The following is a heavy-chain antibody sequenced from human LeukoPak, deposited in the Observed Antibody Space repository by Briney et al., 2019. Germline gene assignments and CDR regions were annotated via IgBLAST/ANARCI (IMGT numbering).Heavy chain of an antibody. CDR3: TTDNVEWELPLDY. V-gene: IGHV3-15*07. CDR1: GFTFSNAW. Sequence: GGSLRLSCAASGFTFSNAWMNWVRQAPGKGLEWVGRIKSKTDGGTTDYAAPVKGRFTISRDDSKNTLYLQMNSLKTEDTAVYYCTTDNVEWELPLDYWGQGTLVTVSS. D-gene: IGHD1-26*01. CDR2: IKSKTDGGTT. J-gene: IGHJ4*02.